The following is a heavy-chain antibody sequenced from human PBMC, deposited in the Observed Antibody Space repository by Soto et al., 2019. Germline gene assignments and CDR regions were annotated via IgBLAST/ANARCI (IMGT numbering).Heavy chain of an antibody. D-gene: IGHD6-25*01. Sequence: QVQLVQSGAELKKPGSSVKVSCKTLRNTFPSYAISWVRQAPGQGLDWMGDIIPGLSTSNYAQKFQDRVTITADESTTTFYLELSSLRSDDTAVYYCARGVGGIAAGLGYFDSWGQGTLVSVSS. J-gene: IGHJ4*02. CDR1: RNTFPSYA. CDR3: ARGVGGIAAGLGYFDS. CDR2: IIPGLSTS. V-gene: IGHV1-69*12.